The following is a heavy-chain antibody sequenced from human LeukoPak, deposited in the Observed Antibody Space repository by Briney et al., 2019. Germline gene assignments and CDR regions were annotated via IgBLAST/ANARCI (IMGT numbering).Heavy chain of an antibody. D-gene: IGHD3-22*01. CDR3: VRVVYFDSSGYRHFDY. V-gene: IGHV3-74*01. CDR2: INNDGSIT. Sequence: GGSLRLSCAASGFTFNTYWLHWVRQAPGKGLVWVSHINNDGSITNYADSVKGRFTISRDNAKNRLYLQMNSLRAEDTAVYYCVRVVYFDSSGYRHFDYWGQGTLVTVSS. CDR1: GFTFNTYW. J-gene: IGHJ4*02.